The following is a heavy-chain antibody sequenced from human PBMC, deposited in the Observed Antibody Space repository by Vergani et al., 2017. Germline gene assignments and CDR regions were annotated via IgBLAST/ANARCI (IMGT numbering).Heavy chain of an antibody. CDR3: ARGIAARFDY. Sequence: QVQLQESGPGLVKPSETLSLTCTVSGGSISSYYWSWIRQPPGKGLEWIVYIYYSGSTNYNPSLKSRVTISVDTSKNQFSLKLSSVTAADTAVYYCARGIAARFDYWGQGTLVTVSS. V-gene: IGHV4-59*08. D-gene: IGHD6-6*01. CDR1: GGSISSYY. J-gene: IGHJ4*02. CDR2: IYYSGST.